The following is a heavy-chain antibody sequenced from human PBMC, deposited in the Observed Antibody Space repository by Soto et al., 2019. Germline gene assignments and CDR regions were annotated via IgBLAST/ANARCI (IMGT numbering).Heavy chain of an antibody. CDR2: ISAYNGNT. D-gene: IGHD2-2*01. CDR1: GYTFTSYG. Sequence: GASVKVSCEASGYTFTSYGISWVRQAPGQGLEWMGWISAYNGNTNYAQKLQGRVTMTRDTSTSTVYMELSSLRSEDTAVYYCARGGFLVVVPAAPFDPWGQGTLVTVSS. V-gene: IGHV1-18*01. J-gene: IGHJ5*02. CDR3: ARGGFLVVVPAAPFDP.